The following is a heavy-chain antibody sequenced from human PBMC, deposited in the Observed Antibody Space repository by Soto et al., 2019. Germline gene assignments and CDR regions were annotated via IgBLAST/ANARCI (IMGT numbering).Heavy chain of an antibody. CDR1: GFTVSSNY. CDR3: AKERATTTAFDY. CDR2: IYSGGST. Sequence: GGSLRLSCAAAGFTVSSNYMSWVRQAPRKGLEWVSVIYSGGSTYYADSVKGRFTISRDNSKNTLYLQMNSLRAEDTAVYYCAKERATTTAFDYWGQGALVTVSS. J-gene: IGHJ4*02. D-gene: IGHD4-17*01. V-gene: IGHV3-53*01.